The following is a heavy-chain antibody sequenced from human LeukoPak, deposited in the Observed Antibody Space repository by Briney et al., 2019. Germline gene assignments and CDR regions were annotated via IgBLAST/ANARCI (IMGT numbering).Heavy chain of an antibody. CDR2: IYSGGST. CDR1: GFTVSSNY. J-gene: IGHJ5*02. D-gene: IGHD3-10*01. V-gene: IGHV3-66*02. Sequence: GGSLRLSCAASGFTVSSNYMSWVRQAPGKGLEWVSVIYSGGSTYYADSVKGRFTISRDNSKNTLYLQMNSLRAEDTAVYYCARFYGSVLRFDPWGQGTLVTVSS. CDR3: ARFYGSVLRFDP.